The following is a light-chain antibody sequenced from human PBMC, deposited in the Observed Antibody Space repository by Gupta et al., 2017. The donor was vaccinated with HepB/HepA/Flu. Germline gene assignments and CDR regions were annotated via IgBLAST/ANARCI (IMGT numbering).Light chain of an antibody. Sequence: DFVMTQSPDSLAVSPGEWATINRKSSQSVLYSSNNKNYLAWYQQKPGQPHKLLNDWASSQEAGVPSRCSGGESGADFTLTISSQQAEDVAVYCCQRYCSTPWTFGQGTKVEIK. CDR1: QSVLYSSNNKNY. CDR3: QRYCSTPWT. CDR2: WAS. V-gene: IGKV4-1*01. J-gene: IGKJ1*01.